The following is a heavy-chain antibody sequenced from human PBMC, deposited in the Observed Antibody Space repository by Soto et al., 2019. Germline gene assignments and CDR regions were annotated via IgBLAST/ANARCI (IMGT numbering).Heavy chain of an antibody. J-gene: IGHJ4*02. V-gene: IGHV3-74*01. Sequence: PGGSLRLSCEASGFSFSDDWMHWVRQAPGKGLVWVSSVSSVGSTTDYADSVKGRFTISRDNAMNTLYLQMNSLGAEDTAVYYCVRGKYSGSYFFDYWGQGTLVTVSS. D-gene: IGHD1-26*01. CDR2: VSSVGSTT. CDR3: VRGKYSGSYFFDY. CDR1: GFSFSDDW.